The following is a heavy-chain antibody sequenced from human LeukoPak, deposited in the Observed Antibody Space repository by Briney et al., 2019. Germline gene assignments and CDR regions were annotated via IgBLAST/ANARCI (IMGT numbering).Heavy chain of an antibody. CDR1: GYTLTELS. D-gene: IGHD3-3*01. Sequence: GASVKVSCKVSGYTLTELSMHWVRQAPGKGLEWMGGFDPEDGETIYAQKFQGRVTMTEDTSTDTAYMELSSLRSEDTAVYYCATKRPDTYYDFWCGYFHFDYWGQGTLVTVSS. CDR2: FDPEDGET. V-gene: IGHV1-24*01. CDR3: ATKRPDTYYDFWCGYFHFDY. J-gene: IGHJ4*02.